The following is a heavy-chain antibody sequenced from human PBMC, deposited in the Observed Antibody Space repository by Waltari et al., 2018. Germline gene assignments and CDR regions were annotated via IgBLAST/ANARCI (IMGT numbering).Heavy chain of an antibody. CDR3: ETVGGGGGGYYYMDV. J-gene: IGHJ6*03. CDR1: GYTLTELS. V-gene: IGHV1-24*01. D-gene: IGHD3-16*01. CDR2: CDPKEDKK. Sequence: QIQLVQSGAEVKKPGASVKVSCKVSGYTLTELSMHWVRQAPGKGLGWMGGCDPKEDKKINAKKSRGRATKTEKKLTDHAKRGRRGLRSGDRAVFHGETVGGGGGGYYYMDVWGKGTTVTVSS.